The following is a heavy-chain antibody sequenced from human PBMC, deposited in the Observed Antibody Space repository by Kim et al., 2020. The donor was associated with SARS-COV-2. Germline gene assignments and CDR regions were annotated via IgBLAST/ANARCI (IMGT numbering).Heavy chain of an antibody. J-gene: IGHJ4*02. CDR3: AKVGVGYSGSYYFDY. D-gene: IGHD1-26*01. Sequence: KSRFTISRYNSKKTLYLEMNNLGAEDTAVYYCAKVGVGYSGSYYFDYWGQGTLVTVSS. V-gene: IGHV3-30*02.